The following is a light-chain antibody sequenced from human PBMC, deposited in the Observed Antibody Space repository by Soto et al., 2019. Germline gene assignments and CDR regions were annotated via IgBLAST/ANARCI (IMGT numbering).Light chain of an antibody. CDR1: QSISSY. J-gene: IGKJ1*01. V-gene: IGKV1-39*01. CDR2: AAS. Sequence: DIQMTQSPSSLSASVGDRVTITCRASQSISSYLNWYQQKPGKAPKLLIYAASSLQSGVPSRFSGSGSGTDFTLPISSLRPEDFATYYCQQSYSTPPTFGQGTKVEIK. CDR3: QQSYSTPPT.